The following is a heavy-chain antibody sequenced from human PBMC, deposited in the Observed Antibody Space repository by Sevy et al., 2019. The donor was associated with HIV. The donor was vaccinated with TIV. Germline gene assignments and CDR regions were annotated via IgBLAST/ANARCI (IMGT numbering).Heavy chain of an antibody. D-gene: IGHD3-22*01. Sequence: SETLSLTCTVSGGSISSYYWSWIRQPPGKGLEWIGYIYYSGSTNYNPSLKSRVTISVDTSKNQFSLKLSSVTAADTAVYYCARSSGYYHDRGDYWGQGTLVTVS. CDR2: IYYSGST. J-gene: IGHJ4*02. CDR3: ARSSGYYHDRGDY. CDR1: GGSISSYY. V-gene: IGHV4-59*01.